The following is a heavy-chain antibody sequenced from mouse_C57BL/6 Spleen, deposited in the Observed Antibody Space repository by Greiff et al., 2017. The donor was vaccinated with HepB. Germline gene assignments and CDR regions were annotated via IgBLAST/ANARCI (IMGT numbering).Heavy chain of an antibody. CDR3: ARYRSNWDYYFDY. CDR2: IRNKANGYTT. CDR1: GFTFTDYY. Sequence: EVQVVESGGGLVQPGGSLSLSCAASGFTFTDYYMSWVRQPPGKALEWLGFIRNKANGYTTEYSASVKGRFTISRDNSQSILYLQMNALRAEDSATYYCARYRSNWDYYFDYWGQGTTLTVSS. V-gene: IGHV7-3*01. D-gene: IGHD4-1*01. J-gene: IGHJ2*01.